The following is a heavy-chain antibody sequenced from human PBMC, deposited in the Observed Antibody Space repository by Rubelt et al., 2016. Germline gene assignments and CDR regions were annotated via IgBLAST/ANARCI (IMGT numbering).Heavy chain of an antibody. CDR1: GFTFSSYA. D-gene: IGHD5-12*01. Sequence: GESGGGLVQPGGSLRLSCAASGFTFSSYAMSWVRQAPGKGLEWVGRIKSKTDGGTTDYAAPVKGRFTISRDDSKNTLYLQMNSLKTEDTAVYYCTTDSSGYEKGYWGQGTLVTVSS. V-gene: IGHV3-15*01. CDR3: TTDSSGYEKGY. CDR2: IKSKTDGGTT. J-gene: IGHJ4*02.